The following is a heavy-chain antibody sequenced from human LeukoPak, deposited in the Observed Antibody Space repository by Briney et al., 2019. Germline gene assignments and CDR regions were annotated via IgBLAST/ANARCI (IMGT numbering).Heavy chain of an antibody. Sequence: ASVKVSCKASGYTFTGYYMHWVRQAPGQGLEWMGWINPNSGGTNYAQKFQGRVTMTRDTSISTAYMELSRLRSDDTAVYYCARSLRHCSSTSCYTGIDYWGQGTLVTVSS. D-gene: IGHD2-2*02. CDR1: GYTFTGYY. CDR3: ARSLRHCSSTSCYTGIDY. V-gene: IGHV1-2*02. CDR2: INPNSGGT. J-gene: IGHJ4*02.